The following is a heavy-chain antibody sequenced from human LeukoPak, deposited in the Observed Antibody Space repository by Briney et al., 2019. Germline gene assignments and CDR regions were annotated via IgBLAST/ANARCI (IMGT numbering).Heavy chain of an antibody. V-gene: IGHV4-34*01. J-gene: IGHJ5*02. CDR1: GFTFSSYS. CDR3: ARVRRYFDWTYNWFDP. CDR2: INHSGST. D-gene: IGHD3-9*01. Sequence: GSLRLSCAASGFTFSSYSMNWVRQAPGKGLEWIGEINHSGSTNYNPSLKSRVTISVDTSKNQFSLKLSSVTAADTAVYYCARVRRYFDWTYNWFDPWGQGTLVTVSS.